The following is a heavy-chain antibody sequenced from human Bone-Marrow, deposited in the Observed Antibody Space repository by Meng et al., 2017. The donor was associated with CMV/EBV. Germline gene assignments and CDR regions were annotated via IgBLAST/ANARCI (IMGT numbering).Heavy chain of an antibody. Sequence: GSLRLSCAASGFTFSSYSMNWVRQAPGKGLEWVSSISSSSSYIYYADSVKGRFTISRDNAKNSLYLQMNSLRAEDTAVYYCARGWDILVVSSAGGAMDVWGQGTKVTVS. D-gene: IGHD2-15*01. CDR3: ARGWDILVVSSAGGAMDV. CDR1: GFTFSSYS. V-gene: IGHV3-21*01. J-gene: IGHJ6*02. CDR2: ISSSSSYI.